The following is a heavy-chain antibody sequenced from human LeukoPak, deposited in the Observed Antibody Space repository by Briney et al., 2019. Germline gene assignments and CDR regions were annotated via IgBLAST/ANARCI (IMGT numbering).Heavy chain of an antibody. CDR1: GYTFTSYG. J-gene: IGHJ4*02. D-gene: IGHD1-26*01. CDR2: ITGNNGHT. V-gene: IGHV1-18*01. Sequence: GASVKVSCKASGYTFTSYGISWVRQAPGQGLEWMGWITGNNGHTDYAPSLQGRVTMTTDTSTNTVYMELTSLKSDDTAVYYCARDQRNRGSYRFEYWGQGTLVTVSS. CDR3: ARDQRNRGSYRFEY.